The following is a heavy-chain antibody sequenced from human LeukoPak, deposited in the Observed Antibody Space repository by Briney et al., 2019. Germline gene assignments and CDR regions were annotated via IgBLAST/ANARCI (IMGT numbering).Heavy chain of an antibody. Sequence: GGSLRLSCAASGFTFSSYEMNWVRQAPGKGLEWVSYISSSSSYTNYADSVKGRFTISRDNAKNSLYLQMNSLRAEDTAVYYCARVPYYYGSGSYYSGYYFDYWGQGTLVTVSS. CDR1: GFTFSSYE. V-gene: IGHV3-48*03. CDR3: ARVPYYYGSGSYYSGYYFDY. CDR2: ISSSSSYT. J-gene: IGHJ4*02. D-gene: IGHD3-10*01.